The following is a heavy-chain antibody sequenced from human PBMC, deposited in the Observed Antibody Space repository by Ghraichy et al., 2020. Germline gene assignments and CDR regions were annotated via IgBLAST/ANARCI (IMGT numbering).Heavy chain of an antibody. V-gene: IGHV4-4*09. Sequence: SETLSLTCTVSGGSISSYYWSWIRQPPGKGLEWIGYIYTSGSTNYNPSLKSRVTISVDTSKNQFSLKLSSVTAADTAVYYCARHDTVVVIDSRYNWFDPWGQGTLVTVSS. J-gene: IGHJ5*02. D-gene: IGHD3-22*01. CDR2: IYTSGST. CDR1: GGSISSYY. CDR3: ARHDTVVVIDSRYNWFDP.